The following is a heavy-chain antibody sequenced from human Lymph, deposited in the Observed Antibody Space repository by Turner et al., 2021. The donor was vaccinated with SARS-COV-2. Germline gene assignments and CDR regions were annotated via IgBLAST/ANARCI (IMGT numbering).Heavy chain of an antibody. D-gene: IGHD3-22*01. CDR3: ARDRDSSGWVDC. CDR2: ISYDGSDK. CDR1: GSIFSRYA. J-gene: IGHJ4*02. V-gene: IGHV3-30*04. Sequence: QVQLVASGGGVLHPGRSLRLSCPAPGSIFSRYAMHWVRQAPGKGLEWGKFISYDGSDKYYADSVKGRFTFSRDNSQNTLYLQMNSLRAEDAGVYYCARDRDSSGWVDCWGQGTLVTVSS.